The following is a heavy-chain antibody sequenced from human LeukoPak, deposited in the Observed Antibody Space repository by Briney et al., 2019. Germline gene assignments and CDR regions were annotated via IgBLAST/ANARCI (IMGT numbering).Heavy chain of an antibody. V-gene: IGHV3-23*01. CDR3: ASRLVATHYFDY. Sequence: GGSLRLSCAASEFTFDNYAMSWVRQAPGKGLEWVSVISGSGYYSYYADSVKGRFTVSRDNSKTTLYLQMNSLRADDTAVYYCASRLVATHYFDYWGQGTLVTVSS. J-gene: IGHJ4*02. CDR2: ISGSGYYS. D-gene: IGHD5-12*01. CDR1: EFTFDNYA.